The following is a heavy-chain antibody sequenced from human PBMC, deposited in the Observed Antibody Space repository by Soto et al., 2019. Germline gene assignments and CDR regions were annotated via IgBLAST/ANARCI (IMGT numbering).Heavy chain of an antibody. CDR3: VKDRDSNSWPSRDV. CDR2: ISPKSGSI. D-gene: IGHD3-22*01. CDR1: GYTFTRNG. J-gene: IGHJ6*02. V-gene: IGHV1-18*01. Sequence: ASVKVSCKTSGYTFTRNGISWVRQAPGQGLEWMGWISPKSGSIKYAQKFQGRVIMTTDTSKSTAYMELRSLRSDDTAVYYCVKDRDSNSWPSRDVWGPGTTVTVSS.